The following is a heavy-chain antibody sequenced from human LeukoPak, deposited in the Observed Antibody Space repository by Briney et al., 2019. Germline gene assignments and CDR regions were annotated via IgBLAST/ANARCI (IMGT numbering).Heavy chain of an antibody. CDR1: GGSISSSSYY. CDR3: ARQEGYGEYRY. J-gene: IGHJ4*02. Sequence: SETLSLTCTVSGGSISSSSYYWGWIRQPRGKGLEWIGSIYYSGSTYYNPSLKSRVTISVDTSKNQFSLKLSSVTAADTAVYYCARQEGYGEYRYWGQGTLVTVSS. D-gene: IGHD4-17*01. CDR2: IYYSGST. V-gene: IGHV4-39*01.